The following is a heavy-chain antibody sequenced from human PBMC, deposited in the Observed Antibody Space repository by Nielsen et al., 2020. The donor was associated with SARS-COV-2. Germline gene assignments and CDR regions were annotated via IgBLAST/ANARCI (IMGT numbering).Heavy chain of an antibody. CDR2: IYPGDSET. Sequence: GESLKISCKASGYTFTSHLLGWVRQMPGKGLEWMGNIYPGDSETRYNPSFQGQVTIAADKSISTAYLQWSSLKTSDTAMYYCARLRFRAVAGTRYGDYWGQGTLVVVSS. CDR1: GYTFTSHL. CDR3: ARLRFRAVAGTRYGDY. V-gene: IGHV5-51*01. J-gene: IGHJ4*02. D-gene: IGHD6-19*01.